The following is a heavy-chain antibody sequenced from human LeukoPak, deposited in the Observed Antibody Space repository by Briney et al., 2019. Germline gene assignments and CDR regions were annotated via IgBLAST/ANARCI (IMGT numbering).Heavy chain of an antibody. Sequence: SETLSLTCTVSGGSISSYYWSWIRQPPGKGLEWIGYIYYSGSTNYNPSLRSRVTISVDTSKNQFSLKLSSVTAADTAVYYCAGHDSSGTYFQRWGQGTLVTVSS. CDR3: AGHDSSGTYFQR. CDR2: IYYSGST. J-gene: IGHJ1*01. CDR1: GGSISSYY. V-gene: IGHV4-59*01. D-gene: IGHD3-22*01.